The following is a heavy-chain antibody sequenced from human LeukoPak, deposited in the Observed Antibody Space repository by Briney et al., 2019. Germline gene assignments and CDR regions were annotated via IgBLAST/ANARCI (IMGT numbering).Heavy chain of an antibody. CDR2: ISSSSSTI. D-gene: IGHD1-20*01. CDR3: AKDRPITGHYFDY. V-gene: IGHV3-48*01. CDR1: GFTFSSYS. Sequence: GGSLRLSCAASGFTFSSYSMNWVRQAPGKGLEWVSYISSSSSTIYYADSVKGRFTISRDNAKNSLYLQMNSLRAEDTAVYYCAKDRPITGHYFDYWGQGTLVTVSS. J-gene: IGHJ4*02.